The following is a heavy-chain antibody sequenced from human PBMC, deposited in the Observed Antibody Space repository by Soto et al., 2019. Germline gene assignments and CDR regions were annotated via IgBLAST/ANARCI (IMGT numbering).Heavy chain of an antibody. Sequence: QVQLVESGGGVVQPGRSLRLSCAASGFTFWNYGMHWVRQAPGKGPEWVATIWNNGNRKYYADSVTGQFTISRDNSRNTLYLEMNSLRGEDTAVYYCARAVSTTAVNWFDPWGQGTQVTVSS. V-gene: IGHV3-33*01. CDR3: ARAVSTTAVNWFDP. D-gene: IGHD2-2*01. J-gene: IGHJ5*02. CDR2: IWNNGNRK. CDR1: GFTFWNYG.